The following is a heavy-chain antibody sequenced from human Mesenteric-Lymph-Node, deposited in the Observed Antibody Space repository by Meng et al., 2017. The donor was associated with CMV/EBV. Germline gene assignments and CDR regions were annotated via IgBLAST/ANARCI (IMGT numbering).Heavy chain of an antibody. CDR1: GYTFSSYG. V-gene: IGHV1-18*04. CDR2: ISGNNGVT. CDR3: ARDMAMVEGYGMDV. Sequence: ASVKVSCKASGYTFSSYGISWVRQAPGQGLEWMGWISGNNGVTNYAQKLQGRVTMTTDTSTSTAYMELRSLRSDDTAVYYCARDMAMVEGYGMDVWGQGTTVTVSS. J-gene: IGHJ6*02. D-gene: IGHD4/OR15-4a*01.